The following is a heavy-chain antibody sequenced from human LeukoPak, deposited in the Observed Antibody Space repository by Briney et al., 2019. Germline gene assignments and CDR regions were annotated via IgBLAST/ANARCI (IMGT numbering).Heavy chain of an antibody. D-gene: IGHD3-22*01. V-gene: IGHV3-33*01. CDR1: GFAFSTQG. Sequence: GGSLRLSCATSGFAFSTQGMHWARQAPGKGLEWVAAIWHDGNNKYYVDSVKGRFTISRDNSKNTVYLQMNSLRVEDTAIYYCARDSGDSSGYYPGYWGQGTLVTVSS. J-gene: IGHJ4*02. CDR2: IWHDGNNK. CDR3: ARDSGDSSGYYPGY.